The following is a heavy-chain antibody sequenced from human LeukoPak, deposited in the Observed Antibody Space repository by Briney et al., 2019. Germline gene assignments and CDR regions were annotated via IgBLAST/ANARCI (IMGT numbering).Heavy chain of an antibody. CDR2: IIPIFGTA. CDR3: ARGDCSSASCYASWFDP. CDR1: GGTFSSYA. V-gene: IGHV1-69*06. J-gene: IGHJ5*02. D-gene: IGHD2-2*01. Sequence: ASVKVSCKASGGTFSSYAISWVRQAPGQGLEWMGGIIPIFGTANYAQKFQGRATITADKSTSTAYMELSSLRSEDTAVYYCARGDCSSASCYASWFDPWGQGTLVTVSS.